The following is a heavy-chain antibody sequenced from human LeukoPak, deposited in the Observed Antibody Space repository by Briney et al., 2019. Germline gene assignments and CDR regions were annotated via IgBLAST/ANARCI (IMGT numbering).Heavy chain of an antibody. V-gene: IGHV3-23*01. CDR3: AKVVAATLFYYPFDY. Sequence: GGSLRFSCAASGFTFSYYAMSWVRQAPGKGLEWVIGISGSGGSTYYAGSVKGRFTISRDNSKNTLYLQMNSLRAEDTAVYYCAKVVAATLFYYPFDYWGQGTLVTVSS. CDR1: GFTFSYYA. CDR2: ISGSGGST. J-gene: IGHJ4*02. D-gene: IGHD2-15*01.